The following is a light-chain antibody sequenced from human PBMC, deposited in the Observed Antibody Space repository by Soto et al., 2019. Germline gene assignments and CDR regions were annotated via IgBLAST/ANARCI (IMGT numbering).Light chain of an antibody. Sequence: DIQMTQSPSSLSASVGDRGTITCRASQSISRCLNWYQQKPGKAPKLLIYAASSSQSGVPSRFSGSGSGTDFTLTISSLQPEDFAAYYCQHSYRPPVYTFGQGTKLEIK. J-gene: IGKJ2*01. CDR1: QSISRC. V-gene: IGKV1-39*01. CDR2: AAS. CDR3: QHSYRPPVYT.